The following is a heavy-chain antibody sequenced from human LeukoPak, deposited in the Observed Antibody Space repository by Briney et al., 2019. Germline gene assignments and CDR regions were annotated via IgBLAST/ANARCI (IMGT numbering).Heavy chain of an antibody. Sequence: GGSLRLSCAASGFIVSSKYMNWVRQAPGKGLEWVAVIWYDGSKKYYTDSVKGRLTISRDNSKNTLYPQMNSLRAEDTAVYYCPREGSYYYDSREAFDIWGQGTMVTVSS. D-gene: IGHD3-22*01. CDR1: GFIVSSKY. J-gene: IGHJ3*02. CDR3: PREGSYYYDSREAFDI. V-gene: IGHV3-33*08. CDR2: IWYDGSKK.